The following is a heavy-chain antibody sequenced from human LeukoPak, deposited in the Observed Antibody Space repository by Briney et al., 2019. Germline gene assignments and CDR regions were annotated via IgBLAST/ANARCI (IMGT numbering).Heavy chain of an antibody. D-gene: IGHD2-21*02. J-gene: IGHJ4*02. V-gene: IGHV3-23*01. Sequence: GGSLRLSCAASGFTFSSYAMTWVRRAPGKGLEWVSGISDSGDGTYYADSVKGRFTISRDNSKNTLYLQMNSLRAEDTAVYYCAKSPGGDYYFDYWGQGTLVTVSS. CDR2: ISDSGDGT. CDR3: AKSPGGDYYFDY. CDR1: GFTFSSYA.